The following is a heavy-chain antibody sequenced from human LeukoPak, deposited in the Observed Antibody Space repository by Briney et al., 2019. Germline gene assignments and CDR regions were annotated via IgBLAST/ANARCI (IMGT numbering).Heavy chain of an antibody. V-gene: IGHV3-7*01. CDR1: GFTFSRYW. Sequence: PGGSLRLSSAASGFTFSRYWMSWVRQAPGKGLEWVANIEQDGSEKYYVDSVKGRFTISRDNAKNSLYLQMNSLRAEDTAVYYCAREFCSGANCYPMGAFDMWGQGTMVTVSS. CDR3: AREFCSGANCYPMGAFDM. D-gene: IGHD2-15*01. J-gene: IGHJ3*02. CDR2: IEQDGSEK.